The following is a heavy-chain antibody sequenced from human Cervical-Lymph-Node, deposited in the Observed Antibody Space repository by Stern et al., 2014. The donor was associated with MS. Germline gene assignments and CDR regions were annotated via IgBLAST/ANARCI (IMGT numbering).Heavy chain of an antibody. CDR1: GGPISSYY. V-gene: IGHV4-59*01. J-gene: IGHJ4*02. CDR2: IYYIGST. D-gene: IGHD6-13*01. Sequence: QVQLQESGPGLVKPSETLSLTCTVSGGPISSYYWSWIRQPPGKGLEWIGDIYYIGSTHYNPSLKSRVTTSVDTSKNQFSLKLSSVTAADTAVYYCARGSRASSSWYPYYFDYWGQGTLVTVSS. CDR3: ARGSRASSSWYPYYFDY.